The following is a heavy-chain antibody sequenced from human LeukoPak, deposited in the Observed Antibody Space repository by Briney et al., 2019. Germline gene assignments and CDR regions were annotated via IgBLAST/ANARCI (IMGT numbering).Heavy chain of an antibody. CDR1: GFTFSSYS. Sequence: PGGSLRLSCAASGFTFSSYSMNWVRQAPGKGLDWVSSISNSYIYYADSVKGRFTISRDNAKNSLYLQMNSLRAEDTAVYYCARDRIAVTGTPDYFDYWGQGSLVTVSS. CDR2: ISNSYI. D-gene: IGHD6-19*01. J-gene: IGHJ4*02. CDR3: ARDRIAVTGTPDYFDY. V-gene: IGHV3-21*01.